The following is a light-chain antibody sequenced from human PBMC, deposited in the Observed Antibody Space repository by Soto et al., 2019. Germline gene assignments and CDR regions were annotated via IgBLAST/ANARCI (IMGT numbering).Light chain of an antibody. CDR1: QNIDIY. Sequence: QMIQPPSPRSTSVGDRVTITFQARQNIDIYLHWYQHKPGRAPKLLIYDASNLEAGVPSGFTGSGSGTHFPFTISRLPPEDIATYYCQQYEILPTFGQGTRLEIK. V-gene: IGKV1-33*01. CDR2: DAS. CDR3: QQYEILPT. J-gene: IGKJ5*01.